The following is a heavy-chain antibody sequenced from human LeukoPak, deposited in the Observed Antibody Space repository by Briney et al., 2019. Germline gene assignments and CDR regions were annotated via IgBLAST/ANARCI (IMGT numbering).Heavy chain of an antibody. CDR1: GGSISSYY. V-gene: IGHV4-59*08. CDR2: IYYSGST. D-gene: IGHD1-26*01. Sequence: PSETLSLTCTVSGGSISSYYWSWIRQPPGKGLEWIGYIYYSGSTNYNPSLKSRVTISVDTSKNQFSLKLSSVTAADTAVYYCARSYLWELLGVAFDLWGQGTMVTVSS. CDR3: ARSYLWELLGVAFDL. J-gene: IGHJ3*01.